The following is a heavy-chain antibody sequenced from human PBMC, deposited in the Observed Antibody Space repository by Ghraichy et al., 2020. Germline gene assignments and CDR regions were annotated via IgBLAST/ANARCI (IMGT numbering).Heavy chain of an antibody. Sequence: ASVKVSCKASGYTFTSYGISWVRQAPGQGLEWMGWISAYNGNTNYAQKLQGRVTMTTDTSTSTAYMELRSLRSDDTAVYYCARALYYGSGSYYNEFRVWFDPWGQGTLVTVSS. CDR2: ISAYNGNT. V-gene: IGHV1-18*04. J-gene: IGHJ5*02. CDR3: ARALYYGSGSYYNEFRVWFDP. CDR1: GYTFTSYG. D-gene: IGHD3-10*01.